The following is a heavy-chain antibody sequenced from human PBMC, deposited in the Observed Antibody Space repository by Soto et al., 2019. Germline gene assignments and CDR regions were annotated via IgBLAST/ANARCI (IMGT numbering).Heavy chain of an antibody. V-gene: IGHV3-23*01. CDR1: GFTFSIYA. CDR2: ISGSGGST. J-gene: IGHJ4*02. CDR3: AKDRYDYIWGSYRYSDYFDY. Sequence: GGSLRLSCAASGFTFSIYAMSWVRQAPGKGLEWVSAISGSGGSTYYADSVKGRFTISRDNSKNTLYLQMNSLRAEDTAVYYCAKDRYDYIWGSYRYSDYFDYWCKGILVT. D-gene: IGHD3-16*02.